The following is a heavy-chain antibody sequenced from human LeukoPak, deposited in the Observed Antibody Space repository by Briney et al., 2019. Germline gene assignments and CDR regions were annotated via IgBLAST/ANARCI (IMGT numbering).Heavy chain of an antibody. CDR1: GGSFSGYY. D-gene: IGHD5-18*01. J-gene: IGHJ4*02. CDR3: ASRVNTAMVTTPFDY. CDR2: INHSGST. V-gene: IGHV4-34*01. Sequence: PSETLSLTCAAYGGSFSGYYWSWIRQPPGKGLEWSGEINHSGSTNYNPSLKSRVTISVDTSKNQFSLKLSSVTAADTAVYYCASRVNTAMVTTPFDYWGQGTLVTVSS.